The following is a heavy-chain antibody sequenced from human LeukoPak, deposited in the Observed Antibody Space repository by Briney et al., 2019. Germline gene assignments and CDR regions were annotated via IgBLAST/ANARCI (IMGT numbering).Heavy chain of an antibody. CDR1: GYTFTGYY. D-gene: IGHD6-19*01. CDR3: ARDATSSGIAVAGTNDY. J-gene: IGHJ4*02. CDR2: INPNSGGT. Sequence: ASVKVSFKASGYTFTGYYMHWVRQAPGQGLEWMGWINPNSGGTNYAQKFQGRVTMTRDTSISTAYMELSRLRSDDTAVYYCARDATSSGIAVAGTNDYWGQGTLVTVSS. V-gene: IGHV1-2*02.